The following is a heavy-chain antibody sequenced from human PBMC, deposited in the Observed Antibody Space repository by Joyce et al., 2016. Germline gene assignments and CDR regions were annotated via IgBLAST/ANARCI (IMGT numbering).Heavy chain of an antibody. CDR1: GYTFTDYY. J-gene: IGHJ6*02. D-gene: IGHD2-8*02. CDR3: ARGQVVFSYYYGMDV. V-gene: IGHV1-2*02. Sequence: QVQLVQSGAEVKKPGASVKVSCQASGYTFTDYYVHWVRQAPGQGIEWMGWINPRSGGTKYTQRFEGRVTMTRDTSTSTAYMELSRLRSDDTAVFYCARGQVVFSYYYGMDVWGQGTTVTVSS. CDR2: INPRSGGT.